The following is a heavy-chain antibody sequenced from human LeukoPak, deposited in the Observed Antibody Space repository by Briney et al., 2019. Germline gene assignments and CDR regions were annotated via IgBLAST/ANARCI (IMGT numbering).Heavy chain of an antibody. CDR3: ARGSWGYSFSPFDY. CDR1: GGTFSSYP. CDR2: TIPIFGTT. Sequence: SVKVSCKASGGTFSSYPINWVRQAPGQGLEWMGGTIPIFGTTNYAQKFQGRVTITTDKSTSTAYMELSSLRSEDTAVYYCARGSWGYSFSPFDYWGQGTLVTVSS. D-gene: IGHD5-18*01. J-gene: IGHJ4*02. V-gene: IGHV1-69*05.